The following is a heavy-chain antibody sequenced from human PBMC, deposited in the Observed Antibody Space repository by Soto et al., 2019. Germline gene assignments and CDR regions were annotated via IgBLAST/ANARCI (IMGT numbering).Heavy chain of an antibody. CDR2: ISAYNGNT. CDR3: ARDPTVGYGDYGNWFDP. J-gene: IGHJ5*02. Sequence: QVQLVQSGAEVKKPGASVKVSCKASGYTFTSYGISWVRQAPGQGLEWMGWISAYNGNTNYAQKLQGRVTMTTDTSTSTDYMEMRSLRSDDTAVYYCARDPTVGYGDYGNWFDPWGQGTLVTVSS. CDR1: GYTFTSYG. D-gene: IGHD4-17*01. V-gene: IGHV1-18*04.